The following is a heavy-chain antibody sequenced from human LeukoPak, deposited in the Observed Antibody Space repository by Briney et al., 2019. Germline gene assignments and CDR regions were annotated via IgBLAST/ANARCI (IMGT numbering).Heavy chain of an antibody. CDR2: IARGGGTT. J-gene: IGHJ4*02. CDR1: GFTFNNFV. Sequence: GGSLRLSCAASGFTFNNFVMNWVRQAPGKGLEWVSTIARGGGTTHYADSVQGRFIMSRDDSRNMVFLHMRSLRAEDAALYYCAREHRDVGENPGCDFDLWGRGTLVTVSS. V-gene: IGHV3-23*01. CDR3: AREHRDVGENPGCDFDL. D-gene: IGHD1-1*01.